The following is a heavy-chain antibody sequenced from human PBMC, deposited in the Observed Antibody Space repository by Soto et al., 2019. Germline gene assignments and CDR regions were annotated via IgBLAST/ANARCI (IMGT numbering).Heavy chain of an antibody. CDR1: GFTVSSNY. J-gene: IGHJ6*02. D-gene: IGHD1-1*01. V-gene: IGHV3-53*01. CDR2: IYSGGST. Sequence: PGGSLRLSCAASGFTVSSNYMSWVRQAPGKGLEWVSVIYSGGSTYYADSVKGRFTISRDNSKNTLYLQMNSLRAEDTAVYYCARDTTNYYGMDVWGQGTTVTVSS. CDR3: ARDTTNYYGMDV.